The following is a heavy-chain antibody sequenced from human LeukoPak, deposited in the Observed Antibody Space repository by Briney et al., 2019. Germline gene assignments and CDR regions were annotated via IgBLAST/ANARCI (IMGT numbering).Heavy chain of an antibody. CDR3: ARVNPLMAPGALDV. J-gene: IGHJ3*01. CDR2: IKPGGNEK. D-gene: IGHD2-8*01. CDR1: GFTFSSYW. V-gene: IGHV3-7*03. Sequence: GGSLRLSCAASGFTFSSYWMTWVRQGPGKGLEWVANIKPGGNEKYYVDSVKGRFTISRDNVKNSLYLQMNSLRAEDTAIYYCARVNPLMAPGALDVWGQGTMVAVSS.